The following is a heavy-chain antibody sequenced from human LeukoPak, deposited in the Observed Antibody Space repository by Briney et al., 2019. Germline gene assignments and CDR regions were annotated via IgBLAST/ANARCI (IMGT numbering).Heavy chain of an antibody. CDR3: ARDVLSGFDY. J-gene: IGHJ4*02. CDR2: IYYDGST. D-gene: IGHD3-16*01. CDR1: RGSISSYY. V-gene: IGHV4-59*01. Sequence: SETLSLTCAVSRGSISSYYWSWIRQSPGKGLEWIGYIYYDGSTNYNPSLKSRATISLDTSKNQFSLKLSSVTAADTAVYYCARDVLSGFDYWGQGTLVTVSS.